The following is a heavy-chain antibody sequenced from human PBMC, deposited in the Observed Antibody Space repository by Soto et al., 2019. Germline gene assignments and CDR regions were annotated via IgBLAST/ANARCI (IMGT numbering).Heavy chain of an antibody. CDR1: GGSISSGGYY. CDR3: AGTRVWSGYLNWFDP. Sequence: QVQLQESGPGLVKPSQTLSLTCTVSGGSISSGGYYWSWIRQHPGKGLEWIGYIYYSGSTYYNPYLKSRVTISVDTSKNQFSLKLSSVTAADTAVYYCAGTRVWSGYLNWFDPWGQGTLVTVSS. V-gene: IGHV4-31*03. J-gene: IGHJ5*02. D-gene: IGHD3-3*01. CDR2: IYYSGST.